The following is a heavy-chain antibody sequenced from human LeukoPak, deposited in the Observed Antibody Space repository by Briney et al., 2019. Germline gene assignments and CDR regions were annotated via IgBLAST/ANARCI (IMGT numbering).Heavy chain of an antibody. CDR3: TRGRAYYYDTSGYYYSGYFDY. D-gene: IGHD3-22*01. Sequence: GGSLRLSCTASGFTFGDYAISWFRQAPGKGLEWVGFIRSKAYCGTTEYAASVKGRFTISRDDSESIAYLQMNSLKTEDTAVYYCTRGRAYYYDTSGYYYSGYFDYWGQGTLVTVSS. CDR2: IRSKAYCGTT. J-gene: IGHJ4*02. V-gene: IGHV3-49*03. CDR1: GFTFGDYA.